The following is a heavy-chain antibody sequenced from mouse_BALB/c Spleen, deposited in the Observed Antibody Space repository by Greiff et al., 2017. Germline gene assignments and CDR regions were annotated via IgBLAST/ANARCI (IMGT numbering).Heavy chain of an antibody. CDR1: GFNIKDTY. CDR3: AALLRLQGY. D-gene: IGHD1-2*01. J-gene: IGHJ2*01. CDR2: IDPANGNT. V-gene: IGHV14-3*02. Sequence: VQLKESGAELVKPGASVKLSCTASGFNIKDTYMHWVKQRPEQGLEWIGRIDPANGNTKYDPKFQGKATITADTSSNTAYLQLSSLTSEDTAVYYCAALLRLQGYWGQGTTLTVSS.